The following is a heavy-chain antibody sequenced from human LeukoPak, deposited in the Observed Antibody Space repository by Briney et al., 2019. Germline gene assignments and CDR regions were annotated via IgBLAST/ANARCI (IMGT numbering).Heavy chain of an antibody. V-gene: IGHV3-20*04. Sequence: GGSLRLSCAASGFTFDDYGMSWVRQAPGKGLEWVSGINWNGGSTGYADSVKGRFTISRDNAKNSLYLQMNGLRAEDTALYYCAREREGGRTTVTTGGGFDYWGQGTLVTVSS. J-gene: IGHJ4*02. D-gene: IGHD4-17*01. CDR2: INWNGGST. CDR1: GFTFDDYG. CDR3: AREREGGRTTVTTGGGFDY.